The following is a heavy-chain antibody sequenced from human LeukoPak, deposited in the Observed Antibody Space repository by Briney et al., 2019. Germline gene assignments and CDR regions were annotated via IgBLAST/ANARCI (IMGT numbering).Heavy chain of an antibody. CDR2: MSGYNGNT. CDR1: GYNLANYG. D-gene: IGHD6-13*01. J-gene: IGHJ5*02. V-gene: IGHV1-18*01. Sequence: ASVKVSCKASGYNLANYGITWVRQAPGQGLEWMGWMSGYNGNTKYAQKFQGRVTMTTETSTNTVYMELRSLTSDDAAVYYCGRFESGSWYHWFDPWGQGTLVTVSS. CDR3: GRFESGSWYHWFDP.